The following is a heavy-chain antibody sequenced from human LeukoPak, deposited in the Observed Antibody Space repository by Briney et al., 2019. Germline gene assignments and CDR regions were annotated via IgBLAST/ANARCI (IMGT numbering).Heavy chain of an antibody. CDR3: AIQGGSGRKDFDY. J-gene: IGHJ4*02. CDR1: GFTFSTFG. D-gene: IGHD1-26*01. CDR2: ISYDGGEK. V-gene: IGHV3-30*03. Sequence: QPGMPLRLSCAASGFTFSTFGIHWVRQAPGKGLEWVAIISYDGGEKHYADSVKGRFTISRDNSKNSLYLQMNSLKTEDTGVYYCAIQGGSGRKDFDYWGLGTLVTVSS.